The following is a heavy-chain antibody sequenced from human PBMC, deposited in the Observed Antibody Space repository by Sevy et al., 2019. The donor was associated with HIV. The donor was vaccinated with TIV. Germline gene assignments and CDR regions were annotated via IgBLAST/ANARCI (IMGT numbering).Heavy chain of an antibody. CDR1: GFTFSNSF. CDR2: ITRKIDGETT. Sequence: GGSLRLSCAASGFTFSNSFMSWARQAPGRGLGWVGRITRKIDGETTLYAAPVKGRFTISRDDSRNTMYLLMDSLKIEDTAMYYCGTGDAYDVSGQGTTVTVSS. D-gene: IGHD7-27*01. J-gene: IGHJ3*01. V-gene: IGHV3-15*06. CDR3: GTGDAYDV.